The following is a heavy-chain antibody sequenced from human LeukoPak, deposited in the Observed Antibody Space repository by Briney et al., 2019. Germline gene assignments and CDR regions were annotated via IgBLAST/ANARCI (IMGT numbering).Heavy chain of an antibody. CDR3: ARGGIDLNSWSEWFDP. J-gene: IGHJ5*02. V-gene: IGHV4-59*01. CDR1: GGSISSYY. CDR2: IYYSGST. D-gene: IGHD6-13*01. Sequence: SETLSLTCTVSGGSISSYYWSWIRQPPGKGLEWIGYIYYSGSTNYNPSLKSRVTISVDTPKNQFSLKLSSVTAADTAVYCCARGGIDLNSWSEWFDPWGQGTLVTVSS.